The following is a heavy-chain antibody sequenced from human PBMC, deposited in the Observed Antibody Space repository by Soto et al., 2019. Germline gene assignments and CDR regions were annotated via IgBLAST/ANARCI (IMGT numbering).Heavy chain of an antibody. CDR3: AISRNVLRFLEWFFDY. D-gene: IGHD3-3*01. CDR2: INPSGGST. Sequence: GASVKVSCKASGYTFTSYYMHWVRQAPGQGLEWMGIINPSGGSTSYAQKFQGRVTMTRDTSTSTVYMELSSLRSEDTAVYYCAISRNVLRFLEWFFDYWGQGTLVTVSS. V-gene: IGHV1-46*01. J-gene: IGHJ4*02. CDR1: GYTFTSYY.